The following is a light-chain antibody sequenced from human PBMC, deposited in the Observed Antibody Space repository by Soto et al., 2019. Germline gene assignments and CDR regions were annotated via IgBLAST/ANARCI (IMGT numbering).Light chain of an antibody. CDR2: AAS. Sequence: DIQMTQSPSSVSASVGDIVTITCRASQYIGPWLAWYQQKPGTVPKLLIYAASSLQSGVPSRFSGGGAGTEFPLTISSLQPEDFGTYYCQQGDSYPITFGQGTRLEIK. V-gene: IGKV1-12*01. CDR3: QQGDSYPIT. J-gene: IGKJ5*01. CDR1: QYIGPW.